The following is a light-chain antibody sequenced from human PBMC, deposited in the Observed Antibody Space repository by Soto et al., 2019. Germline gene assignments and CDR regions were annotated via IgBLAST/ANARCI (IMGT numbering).Light chain of an antibody. J-gene: IGKJ1*01. CDR3: KQSYSSQWT. CDR1: RSISRY. CDR2: AAS. Sequence: DIQMTQSPSSLSASVGDRVNMTCRASRSISRYLSWYQQKPGKAPHLLIYAASSLQSGVPSRFSGAGSGTDFTLTIGNLHPEDFAIYYCKQSYSSQWTFGQGTKVEI. V-gene: IGKV1-39*01.